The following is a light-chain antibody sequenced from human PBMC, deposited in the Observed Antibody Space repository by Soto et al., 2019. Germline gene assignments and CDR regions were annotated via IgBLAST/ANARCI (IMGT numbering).Light chain of an antibody. J-gene: IGKJ4*01. V-gene: IGKV1-16*01. Sequence: DIQMTQSPSSLSAYVGDRVTITCRASQDIGRSFAWFQQKPGQAPKSLVYDAFIFQSGVPSRFTVSGSGTDFTLAISGLQPEDFATYYCQQYDSYPYIFGGGTKV. CDR1: QDIGRS. CDR2: DAF. CDR3: QQYDSYPYI.